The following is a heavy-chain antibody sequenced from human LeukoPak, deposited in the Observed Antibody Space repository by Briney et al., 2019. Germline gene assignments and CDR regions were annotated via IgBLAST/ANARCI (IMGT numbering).Heavy chain of an antibody. J-gene: IGHJ4*02. Sequence: GGSLRLSCEASGFTFTSYTINWVRQAPGKGLEWVSSISSTSRYIYYEDSLKGRFTISRDNPKNTLFLQMHSLRDEDTAVYYCERAGAHCSGGSCYIDYWGQGTLVTVSS. CDR3: ERAGAHCSGGSCYIDY. CDR1: GFTFTSYT. V-gene: IGHV3-21*01. CDR2: ISSTSRYI. D-gene: IGHD2-15*01.